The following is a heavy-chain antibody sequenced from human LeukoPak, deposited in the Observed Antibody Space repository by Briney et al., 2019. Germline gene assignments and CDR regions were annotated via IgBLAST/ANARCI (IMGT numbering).Heavy chain of an antibody. V-gene: IGHV3-11*01. CDR1: GFTFSDYY. D-gene: IGHD3-10*01. J-gene: IGHJ5*02. CDR3: ARAPYYGSGNNWFDP. Sequence: GGSLRLSCAASGFTFSDYYMSWIRQAPGKGLEWVSYISSSGSTIYYADSVKGRFTISRDNAKNSLYLQMNSLRAEDTAVYYCARAPYYGSGNNWFDPWGQGTLVTVSS. CDR2: ISSSGSTI.